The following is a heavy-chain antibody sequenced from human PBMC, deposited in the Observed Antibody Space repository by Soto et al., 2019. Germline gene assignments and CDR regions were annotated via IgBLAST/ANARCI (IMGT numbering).Heavy chain of an antibody. V-gene: IGHV1-18*01. CDR3: ARDLDVQGNLFDP. Sequence: GASVKVSCKASGYTFTSYGISWVRQSPGQGLEWMGWISAYNGNTNYAQKLQGRVTMTTDTSTSTAYMELRSLRSDDTAVYYCARDLDVQGNLFDPWGQGTLVIVSS. CDR1: GYTFTSYG. CDR2: ISAYNGNT. J-gene: IGHJ5*02.